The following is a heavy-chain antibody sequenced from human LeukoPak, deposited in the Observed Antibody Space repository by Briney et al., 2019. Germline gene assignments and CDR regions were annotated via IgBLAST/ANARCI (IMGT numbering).Heavy chain of an antibody. CDR2: INWNGGST. CDR3: ARGYGYSKFDY. CDR1: GFTFSSYG. V-gene: IGHV3-20*04. D-gene: IGHD4-11*01. Sequence: GGSLRLSCAASGFTFSSYGMHWVRQAPGKGLEWVSGINWNGGSTGYADSVKGRFTISRDNAKNSLYLQMNSLRAEDTALYYCARGYGYSKFDYWGQGTLVTVSS. J-gene: IGHJ4*02.